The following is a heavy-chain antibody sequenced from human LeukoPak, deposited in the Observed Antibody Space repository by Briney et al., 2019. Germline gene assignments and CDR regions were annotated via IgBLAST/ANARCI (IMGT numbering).Heavy chain of an antibody. J-gene: IGHJ4*02. CDR1: GFTFSSYG. D-gene: IGHD5-24*01. V-gene: IGHV3-30*18. Sequence: GRSLRLSCAASGFTFSSYGMHWVRQAPGKGLEWVAVISYDGSTQYYTDSVKGRFTISRDNSNNMLSLQMNSLKAEDTAVYYCAKGRMMATIMISFDYWGRGTLVTVSS. CDR2: ISYDGSTQ. CDR3: AKGRMMATIMISFDY.